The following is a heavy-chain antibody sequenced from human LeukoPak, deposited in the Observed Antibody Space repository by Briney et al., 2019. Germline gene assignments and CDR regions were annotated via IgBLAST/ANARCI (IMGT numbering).Heavy chain of an antibody. Sequence: GGSLRLSCAASGFTFSSYEMNWVRQAPGKGLEWVSYISSSGNTIYYADSVKGRFTISRDNAKNSLYLQMNSLRAEDTADYYCARGVALDYWGQGTLVTVFS. D-gene: IGHD5-12*01. CDR2: ISSSGNTI. J-gene: IGHJ4*02. CDR3: ARGVALDY. CDR1: GFTFSSYE. V-gene: IGHV3-48*03.